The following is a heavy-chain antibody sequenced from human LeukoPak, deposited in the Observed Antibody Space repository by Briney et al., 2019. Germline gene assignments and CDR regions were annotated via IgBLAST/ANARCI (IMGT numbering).Heavy chain of an antibody. J-gene: IGHJ4*02. CDR1: GGSISSYD. CDR2: IQTSGST. Sequence: SETLSLTCTVSGGSISSYDWSWIRQPAGKGLEWIGHIQTSGSTNYNPSLKSRVTISVDTSKNQFSLKLSSVTAPDTAVYYCARHEDRNWYFDHWGQGTLVTVSS. D-gene: IGHD1-1*01. V-gene: IGHV4-4*08. CDR3: ARHEDRNWYFDH.